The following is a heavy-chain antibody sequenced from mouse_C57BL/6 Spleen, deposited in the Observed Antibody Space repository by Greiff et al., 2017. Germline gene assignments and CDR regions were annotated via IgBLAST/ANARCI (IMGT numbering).Heavy chain of an antibody. CDR2: ISSGSSTL. V-gene: IGHV5-17*01. CDR1: GFTFSDYG. CDR3: AGGYWYFDF. J-gene: IGHJ1*03. Sequence: VHLVESGGGLVKPGGSLKLSCAASGFTFSDYGMHWVRQAPEKGLEWVAYISSGSSTLYYADTVKGRFTISRDTAKNTLFLQMTSLRSEDTARYYCAGGYWYFDFWGTGTTVTVAS.